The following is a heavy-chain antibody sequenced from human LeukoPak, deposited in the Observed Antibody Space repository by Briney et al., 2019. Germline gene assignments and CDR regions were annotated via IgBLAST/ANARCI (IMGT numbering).Heavy chain of an antibody. CDR3: ARGGDYGDLNFDY. Sequence: SVKVSCKASGGTFSSYAISWVRQAPGQGLEWMGGIIPIFGTANYAQKFQGRVTITADESTSTAYMELSCLRSEDTAVYYCARGGDYGDLNFDYWGQGTLVTVSS. J-gene: IGHJ4*02. CDR2: IIPIFGTA. CDR1: GGTFSSYA. D-gene: IGHD4-17*01. V-gene: IGHV1-69*13.